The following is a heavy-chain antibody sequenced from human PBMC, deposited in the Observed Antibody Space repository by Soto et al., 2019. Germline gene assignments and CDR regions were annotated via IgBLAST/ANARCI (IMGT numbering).Heavy chain of an antibody. CDR1: GYSFTSYY. D-gene: IGHD6-6*01. Sequence: XSVKVSCKAAGYSFTSYYMHWGRQAPGQGLEWMGIINPSGGSTSYAQKFQGRVTMTRDTSTSTVYMELSSLRSEDTAVYYCARDSDVTAARPIALGWFDPWGQGTLVTVSS. V-gene: IGHV1-46*01. J-gene: IGHJ5*02. CDR3: ARDSDVTAARPIALGWFDP. CDR2: INPSGGST.